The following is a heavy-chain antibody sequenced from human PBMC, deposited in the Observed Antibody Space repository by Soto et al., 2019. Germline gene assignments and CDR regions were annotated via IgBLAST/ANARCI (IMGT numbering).Heavy chain of an antibody. V-gene: IGHV1-46*01. Sequence: GASVKVSCKASGYTFTSYYMHWVRQAPGQGLEWMGIINPSGGSTSYAQKFQGRVTMTRDTSTSTVYMELSSLRSEDTAVYYCAREGDDFWSGYFPYYYYGMDVWGQGTTVTVSS. CDR2: INPSGGST. CDR3: AREGDDFWSGYFPYYYYGMDV. J-gene: IGHJ6*02. D-gene: IGHD3-3*01. CDR1: GYTFTSYY.